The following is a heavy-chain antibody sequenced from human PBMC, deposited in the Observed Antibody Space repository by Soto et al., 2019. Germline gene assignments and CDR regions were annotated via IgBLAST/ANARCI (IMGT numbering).Heavy chain of an antibody. V-gene: IGHV1-18*04. Sequence: GASVKVSCKASGYTFTSYGTSWVRQAPGQGLEWMGWISAYNGNTNYAQKLQGRVTMTTDTSTSTAYMELRSLRSDDTAVYYCARGSGSGSYYTPNLDYPYYFDYWGQGTLVTVSS. CDR3: ARGSGSGSYYTPNLDYPYYFDY. D-gene: IGHD3-10*01. CDR1: GYTFTSYG. CDR2: ISAYNGNT. J-gene: IGHJ4*02.